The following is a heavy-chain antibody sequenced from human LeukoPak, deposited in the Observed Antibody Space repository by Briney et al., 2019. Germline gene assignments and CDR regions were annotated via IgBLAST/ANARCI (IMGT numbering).Heavy chain of an antibody. J-gene: IGHJ4*02. D-gene: IGHD6-19*01. CDR1: GGSIRNYY. CDR3: ARHLWGAVDYFDY. Sequence: PSETLSLTCTVAGGSIRNYYWRWIRQPAGKGLEGVGRIHSSGSSNYNPSLESRVPMSVDTSKNQFALRLRSVTAADTAVYYCARHLWGAVDYFDYWGQGTLVTVSS. CDR2: IHSSGSS. V-gene: IGHV4-4*07.